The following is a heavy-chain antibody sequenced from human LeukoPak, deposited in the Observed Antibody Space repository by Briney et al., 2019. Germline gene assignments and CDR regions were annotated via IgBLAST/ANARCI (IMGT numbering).Heavy chain of an antibody. CDR3: ARGGYYVLDY. V-gene: IGHV4-59*01. Sequence: SETLSLTCTVPGGSISSYYWSWIRQPPGKGLEWIGYIYYSGSTNYNPSLKSRVTISVDTSKNQFSLKLSSVTVADTAVYYCARGGYYVLDYWGQGTLVTVSS. J-gene: IGHJ4*02. CDR2: IYYSGST. CDR1: GGSISSYY. D-gene: IGHD3-10*02.